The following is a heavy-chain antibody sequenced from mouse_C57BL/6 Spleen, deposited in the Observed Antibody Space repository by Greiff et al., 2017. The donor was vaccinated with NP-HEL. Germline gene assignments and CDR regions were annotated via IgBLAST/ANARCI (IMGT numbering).Heavy chain of an antibody. Sequence: VKLMESGAELVKPGASVKLSCKASGYTFTEYTIHWVKQRSGQGLEWIGWFYPGSGSIKYNEKFKDKATLTADKSSSTVYMELSRLTSDDSAVYFCARHEEGGYAMDYWGQGTSVTVSS. CDR2: FYPGSGSI. CDR3: ARHEEGGYAMDY. CDR1: GYTFTEYT. V-gene: IGHV1-62-2*01. J-gene: IGHJ4*01.